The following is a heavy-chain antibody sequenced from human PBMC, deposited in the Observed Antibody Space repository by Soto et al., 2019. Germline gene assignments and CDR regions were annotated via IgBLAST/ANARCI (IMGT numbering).Heavy chain of an antibody. D-gene: IGHD3-22*01. V-gene: IGHV4-59*01. CDR2: IYYSGST. J-gene: IGHJ5*02. CDR1: GGSISSYY. CDR3: ARSLIGDWFDP. Sequence: QVRLQESGPGLVKPSETLSLTCTVSGGSISSYYWSWIRQPPGKGLEWIGYIYYSGSTNYNPSLKSRVTISVDTSKNQFSLKLSSVTAADTAVYYCARSLIGDWFDPWGQGTLVTVSS.